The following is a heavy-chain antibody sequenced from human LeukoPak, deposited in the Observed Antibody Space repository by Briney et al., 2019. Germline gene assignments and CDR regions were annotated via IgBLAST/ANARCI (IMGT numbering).Heavy chain of an antibody. V-gene: IGHV3-15*01. CDR1: GFTFSNAW. CDR2: IKSKTDGGTT. CDR3: TTDIWELPTFDY. Sequence: GGSLRLSCAASGFTFSNAWMSWVRQAPGKGLEWVGRIKSKTDGGTTDYAAPVKGRFTISRDDSKNTLYLQTNSLKTEDTAVYYCTTDIWELPTFDYWGQGTLVTVSS. D-gene: IGHD1-26*01. J-gene: IGHJ4*02.